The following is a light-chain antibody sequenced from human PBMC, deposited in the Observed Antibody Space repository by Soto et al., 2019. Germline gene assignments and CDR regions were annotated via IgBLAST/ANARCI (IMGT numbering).Light chain of an antibody. CDR2: DVS. CDR3: SSYRSRSTLLYV. Sequence: QSALTQPASVSGSPGQSITISCTGTSCDVGGYNYVSWYQQHPGKAPKLMIYDVSNRPSGVSNRFSGSKSGNTASLTISGLQAEDEADYYCSSYRSRSTLLYVFGTGTKLTVL. V-gene: IGLV2-14*01. CDR1: SCDVGGYNY. J-gene: IGLJ1*01.